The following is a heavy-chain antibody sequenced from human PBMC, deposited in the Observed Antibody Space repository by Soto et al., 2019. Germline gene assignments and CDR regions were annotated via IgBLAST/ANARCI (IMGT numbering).Heavy chain of an antibody. Sequence: EVHLVESGGGLVQPGGSLRLSCAASGFTVSSKYMSWVRQAPGKGLEWVSLIQSGGPTYYADSVKGRFTISRDTSENTLHLQMASLGAEDPAVYYCARDDVLCDGGRFYGVPLDVWAKGATVTASS. D-gene: IGHD2-15*01. CDR1: GFTVSSKY. CDR3: ARDDVLCDGGRFYGVPLDV. V-gene: IGHV3-66*01. CDR2: IQSGGPT. J-gene: IGHJ6*04.